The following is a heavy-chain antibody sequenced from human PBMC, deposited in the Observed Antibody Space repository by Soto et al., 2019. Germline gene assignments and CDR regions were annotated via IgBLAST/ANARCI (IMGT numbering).Heavy chain of an antibody. CDR3: ARVRGDGDYNV. Sequence: QVQLVESGGGLVKPGGSLRLSCAASGFTLSDYYMTWIRQAPGKGLEWVSDINISGTTIHYADSVRGRFTIARDNAKTSLSLHMKIRRAEDTAVYYCARVRGDGDYNVWGQGTLVTVSS. D-gene: IGHD2-21*01. CDR1: GFTLSDYY. J-gene: IGHJ4*02. V-gene: IGHV3-11*01. CDR2: INISGTTI.